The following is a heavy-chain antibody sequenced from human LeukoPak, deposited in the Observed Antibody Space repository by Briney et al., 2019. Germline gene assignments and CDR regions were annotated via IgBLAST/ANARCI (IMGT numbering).Heavy chain of an antibody. CDR1: GFTLSGSY. Sequence: GGSLRLSCGASGFTLSGSYMSWIRQAPGKGLEWVSYILMSTNYTSYAASVKGRFTISRDNAKNSLYLQMNNLRAEDTALYYCAKEGGTRGTFDVWGQGTMVTVSS. J-gene: IGHJ3*01. CDR3: AKEGGTRGTFDV. D-gene: IGHD3/OR15-3a*01. CDR2: ILMSTNYT. V-gene: IGHV3-11*05.